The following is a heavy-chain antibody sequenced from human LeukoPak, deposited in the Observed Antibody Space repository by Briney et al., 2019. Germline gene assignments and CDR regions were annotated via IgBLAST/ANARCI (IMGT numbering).Heavy chain of an antibody. D-gene: IGHD3-9*01. V-gene: IGHV1-8*01. J-gene: IGHJ5*02. Sequence: GASVKVSRQASGYTFTKYDIHWLRQAPGQGLEWMGWMNPNSGYTGYPQKFQGRVTMHRNTPLNQPYLQPRGLRSEGTAGVYFARVGANYDILTGYRYNWLDPWGQGTLVTVSS. CDR2: MNPNSGYT. CDR1: GYTFTKYD. CDR3: ARVGANYDILTGYRYNWLDP.